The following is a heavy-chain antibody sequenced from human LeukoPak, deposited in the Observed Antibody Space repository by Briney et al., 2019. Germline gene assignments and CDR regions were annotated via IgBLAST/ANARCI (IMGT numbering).Heavy chain of an antibody. V-gene: IGHV3-7*03. J-gene: IGHJ4*02. D-gene: IGHD3-10*01. Sequence: GGSLRLSCAASGFAVGANYMNWVRQAPGKGLEWVANIKQDGSEKYYVDSVKGRFTISRDNAKNSLYLQMNSLRAEDTAVYYCARDIGSGSYYFDYWGQGTLVTVSS. CDR3: ARDIGSGSYYFDY. CDR2: IKQDGSEK. CDR1: GFAVGANY.